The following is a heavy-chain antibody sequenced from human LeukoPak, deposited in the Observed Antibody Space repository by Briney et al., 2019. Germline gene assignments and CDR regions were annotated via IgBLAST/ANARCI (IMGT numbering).Heavy chain of an antibody. CDR3: ARGDWIAAAGTTPMASDY. D-gene: IGHD6-13*01. J-gene: IGHJ4*02. V-gene: IGHV3-74*01. CDR2: INSDGSST. CDR1: GFTFISYW. Sequence: PGGSLRLSCAAFGFTFISYWMRWVRQAPGKGLVWVSRINSDGSSTNYADSVKGRFTISRDNAKNTLHLEMNSLRAEDTAVYYCARGDWIAAAGTTPMASDYWGQGTLVTVSS.